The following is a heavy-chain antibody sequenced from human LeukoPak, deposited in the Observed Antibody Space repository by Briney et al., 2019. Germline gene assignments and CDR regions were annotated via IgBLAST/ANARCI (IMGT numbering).Heavy chain of an antibody. Sequence: GGSLRLSCAASGFTFSSYNMNWVRQAPGKGLEWVSSISSGSNYIYYADSVQGRLTISRDKAKNSLYLQMNSLRADDTAVYYCARVGSSWSFDYWGQGTLVTVSS. CDR2: ISSGSNYI. CDR1: GFTFSSYN. CDR3: ARVGSSWSFDY. D-gene: IGHD6-13*01. J-gene: IGHJ4*02. V-gene: IGHV3-21*01.